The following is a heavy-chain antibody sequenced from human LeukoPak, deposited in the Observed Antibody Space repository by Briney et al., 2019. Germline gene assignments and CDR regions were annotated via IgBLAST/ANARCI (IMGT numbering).Heavy chain of an antibody. D-gene: IGHD3-3*01. V-gene: IGHV4-59*01. CDR3: ARVGRLEAHDY. CDR2: IYYSGST. J-gene: IGHJ4*02. CDR1: GGSNSSYY. Sequence: PSETLSLTCTVSGGSNSSYYWSWIRQPPGKGLEWIGYIYYSGSTNYNPSLKSRVTISVDTSKNQFSLKLSSVTAADTAVYYCARVGRLEAHDYWGQGTLVTVSS.